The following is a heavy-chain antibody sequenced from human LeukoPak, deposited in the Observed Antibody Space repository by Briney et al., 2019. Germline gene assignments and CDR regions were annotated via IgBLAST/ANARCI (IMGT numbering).Heavy chain of an antibody. V-gene: IGHV3-23*01. Sequence: GGSLRLSCAASGFTFSSYAMSWVRQAPGKGLEWVSAISGSGGSTYYADSVKGRFTISRDNAKNSLYLQMNSLRAEDTAVYYCARDDYDILTGYSRGGYWGQGTLVTVSS. J-gene: IGHJ4*02. D-gene: IGHD3-9*01. CDR3: ARDDYDILTGYSRGGY. CDR2: ISGSGGST. CDR1: GFTFSSYA.